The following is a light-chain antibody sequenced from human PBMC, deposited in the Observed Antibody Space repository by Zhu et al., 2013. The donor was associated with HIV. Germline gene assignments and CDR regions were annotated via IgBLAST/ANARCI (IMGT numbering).Light chain of an antibody. V-gene: IGKV1-9*01. CDR1: QAINTY. Sequence: DVQLTQAPSFISASVGDRVAITCRASQAINTYIAWYRQRPGKAPELLIYTASTLQSGVPSRFSGSGSGTDFTLSISRLEPEDFAVYYCQQYGRSPLTFGGGTTVEIK. J-gene: IGKJ4*01. CDR3: QQYGRSPLT. CDR2: TAS.